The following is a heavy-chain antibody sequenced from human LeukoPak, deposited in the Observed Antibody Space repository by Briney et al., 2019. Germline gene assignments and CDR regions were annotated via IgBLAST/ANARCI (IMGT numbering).Heavy chain of an antibody. Sequence: GGSLRLSCAASGFTFSTYSMNWVRQAPGKGLEWVSYISSTSYTIYYADPVKGRFTISRDNALFLQMNSLRDEDTAVYYCASSYNSWYCDYWGQGTLVTVSS. CDR1: GFTFSTYS. CDR3: ASSYNSWYCDY. CDR2: ISSTSYTI. J-gene: IGHJ4*02. V-gene: IGHV3-48*02. D-gene: IGHD6-6*01.